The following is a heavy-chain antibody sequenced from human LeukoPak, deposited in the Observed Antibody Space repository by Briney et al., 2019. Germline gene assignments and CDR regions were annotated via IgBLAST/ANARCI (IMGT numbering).Heavy chain of an antibody. CDR2: ISSNGGST. CDR1: GFTFSSYA. D-gene: IGHD5-12*01. V-gene: IGHV3-64*01. Sequence: GRSLRLSCAASGFTFSSYAMHWVRQAPGKGLEYVSAISSNGGSTYYANSVKGRFTISRDSSKNTLYLQMGSLRAEDMAVYYCARDLYGGLFDYWGQGTLVTVSS. CDR3: ARDLYGGLFDY. J-gene: IGHJ4*02.